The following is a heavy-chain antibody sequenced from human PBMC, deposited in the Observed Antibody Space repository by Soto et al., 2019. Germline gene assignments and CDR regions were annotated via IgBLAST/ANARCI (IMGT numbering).Heavy chain of an antibody. V-gene: IGHV1-69*13. CDR2: IIPIFGTA. D-gene: IGHD1-26*01. CDR3: ARGSSGSSPSNY. CDR1: GGTFSSYA. Sequence: SVKVSCKTSGGTFSSYAISWVRQAPGQGLEWMGCIIPIFGTANYAQKFQGRVTITADESTSTAYMELSSLRSEDTAVYYCARGSSGSSPSNYWGQGTLVTVSS. J-gene: IGHJ4*02.